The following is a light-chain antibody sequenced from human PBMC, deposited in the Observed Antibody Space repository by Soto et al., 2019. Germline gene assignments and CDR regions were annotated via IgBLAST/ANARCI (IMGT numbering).Light chain of an antibody. CDR2: EVS. CDR3: NSYAGSKNLV. J-gene: IGLJ3*02. Sequence: QSVLTQPPSASGSPGQSVTISCTGTSSDVGGYNYVSWYQQHPGKAPKLIIYEVSKRPSGVPDRFSGSKSGNTASLTVSGIHADDEADYYCNSYAGSKNLVFGGGTKLTVL. V-gene: IGLV2-8*01. CDR1: SSDVGGYNY.